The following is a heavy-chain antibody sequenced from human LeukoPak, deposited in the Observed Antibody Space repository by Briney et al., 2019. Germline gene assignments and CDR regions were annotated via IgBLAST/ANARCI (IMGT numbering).Heavy chain of an antibody. D-gene: IGHD1-1*01. J-gene: IGHJ4*02. CDR3: ARDWKF. Sequence: GGSLRLSCAASGFGLSSYEMNWVRKAPGKGLEWVSYSSSSGTTNHYADSVKGRFTISRDNAKNSLYLQMNYLRAEDTAVYYCARDWKFWGQGTLVTVSS. CDR1: GFGLSSYE. V-gene: IGHV3-48*03. CDR2: SSSSGTTN.